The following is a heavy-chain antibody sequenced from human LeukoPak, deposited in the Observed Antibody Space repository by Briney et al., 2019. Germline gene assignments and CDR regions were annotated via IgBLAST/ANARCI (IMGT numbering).Heavy chain of an antibody. V-gene: IGHV1-2*02. CDR1: GYTSTGYY. CDR2: INPNSGGT. CDR3: ARVRYYDILTGPFDY. Sequence: ASVKVSCKASGYTSTGYYMHGVRQAPGKGLEWMGWINPNSGGTNYAQKFQGRVTMTRDTSISTAYMELSRLRSDDTAVYYCARVRYYDILTGPFDYWGQGTLVTVSS. J-gene: IGHJ4*02. D-gene: IGHD3-9*01.